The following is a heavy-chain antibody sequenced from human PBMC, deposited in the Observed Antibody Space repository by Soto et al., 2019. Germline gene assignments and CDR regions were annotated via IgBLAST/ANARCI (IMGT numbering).Heavy chain of an antibody. CDR1: GFTFSSYS. CDR3: ARSYCGGDCYAFDI. V-gene: IGHV3-21*01. D-gene: IGHD2-21*02. Sequence: GGSLRLSCAASGFTFSSYSMNWVRQAPGKGLEWVSSISSSSYIYYADSVKGRFTISRDNAKNSLYLQMNSLRAEDTAVYYCARSYCGGDCYAFDIWGQGTMVTVSS. CDR2: ISSSSYI. J-gene: IGHJ3*02.